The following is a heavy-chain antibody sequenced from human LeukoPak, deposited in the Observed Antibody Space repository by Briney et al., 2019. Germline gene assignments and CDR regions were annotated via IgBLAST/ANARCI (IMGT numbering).Heavy chain of an antibody. J-gene: IGHJ3*02. CDR1: GFTFSSYS. CDR2: ISSSSSYI. V-gene: IGHV3-21*01. CDR3: ARGWGSSVYASAFDI. D-gene: IGHD3-22*01. Sequence: GGSLRLSCAASGFTFSSYSMNWVRQAPGTGLEWVSSISSSSSYIYYADSVKGRFTISRDNAKNSLYLQMNSLRAEDTAVYYCARGWGSSVYASAFDIWGQGTMVTISS.